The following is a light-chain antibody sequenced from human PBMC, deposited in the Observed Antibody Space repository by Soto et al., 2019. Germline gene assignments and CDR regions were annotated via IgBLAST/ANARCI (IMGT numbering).Light chain of an antibody. CDR3: QQLNSYPRIT. J-gene: IGKJ5*01. Sequence: DIRLTQSPSFLSASVGDRVTITCRASQGISSYLAWYQQKPGKAPKLLIYAASTLQSGVPSRFSGSGSGTEFTLTISSLQPEGFATYYCQQLNSYPRITFGQGTRLEIK. CDR2: AAS. CDR1: QGISSY. V-gene: IGKV1-9*01.